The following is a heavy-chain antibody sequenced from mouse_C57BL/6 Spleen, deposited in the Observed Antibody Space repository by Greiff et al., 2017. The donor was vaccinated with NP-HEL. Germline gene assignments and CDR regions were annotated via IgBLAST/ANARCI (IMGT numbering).Heavy chain of an antibody. CDR1: GFNIKDYY. Sequence: EVQLQQSGAELVKPGASVKLSCTASGFNIKDYYMHWVKQRTEQGLEWIGRIDPEDGETKYAPNFRGKATITADTSSNTAYLQRSSLTSEDTAVDYRARDWDYAYGSSYLDYWGQGTTLTVSS. V-gene: IGHV14-2*01. D-gene: IGHD1-1*01. CDR3: ARDWDYAYGSSYLDY. J-gene: IGHJ2*01. CDR2: IDPEDGET.